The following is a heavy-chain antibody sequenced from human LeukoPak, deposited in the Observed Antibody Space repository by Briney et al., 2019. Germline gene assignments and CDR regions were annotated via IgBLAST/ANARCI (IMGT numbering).Heavy chain of an antibody. Sequence: GGSLRLSCAASRFTFSDYYMTWIRQAPGKGLEWVSYISSSSGYTNYADSVKGRFTISRDNAQNSLYLQMNSLRDADTAVYYCARDLNWHFDLWGRGTLVTVSS. J-gene: IGHJ2*01. CDR2: ISSSSGYT. CDR1: RFTFSDYY. V-gene: IGHV3-11*05. CDR3: ARDLNWHFDL.